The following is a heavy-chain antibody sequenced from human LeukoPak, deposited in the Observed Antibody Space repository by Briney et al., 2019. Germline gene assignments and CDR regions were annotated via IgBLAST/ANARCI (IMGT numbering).Heavy chain of an antibody. CDR3: ARVGATGTTSPFDY. D-gene: IGHD1-1*01. V-gene: IGHV1-2*02. CDR1: GYTFTGYY. Sequence: ASVKVSRKASGYTFTGYYTHWVRQAPGQGLEWMGWINPNSGGTNYAQKFQGGVTMTRDTSISTAYMELSRLRSDDTAVYYCARVGATGTTSPFDYWGQGTLVTVSS. CDR2: INPNSGGT. J-gene: IGHJ4*02.